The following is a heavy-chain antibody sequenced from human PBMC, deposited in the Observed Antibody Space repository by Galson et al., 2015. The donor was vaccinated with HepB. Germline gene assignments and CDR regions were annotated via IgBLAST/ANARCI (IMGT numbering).Heavy chain of an antibody. V-gene: IGHV1-46*01. D-gene: IGHD3-22*01. CDR1: GYTFISYY. CDR3: ARGPTMIVVLTPPDY. CDR2: INPSGGST. J-gene: IGHJ4*02. Sequence: SVKVSCKASGYTFISYYIHWVRQAPGQGLEWMGIINPSGGSTSYAQKFQGRVTMTRDTSTSTVYMELSSLRSEDTAVYYCARGPTMIVVLTPPDYWGQGTLVTVSS.